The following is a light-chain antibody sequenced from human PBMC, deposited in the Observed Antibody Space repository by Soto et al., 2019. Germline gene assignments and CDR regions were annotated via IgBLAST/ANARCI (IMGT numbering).Light chain of an antibody. CDR2: VNGDGTH. CDR3: QTWGNGIWV. Sequence: QLVLTQAPSASATLGAAVKITCTLSSGHSLYSIGWHQHQPDKGPRCLMRVNGDGTHSRMDGIPDRFSSSGSGAERYLTISSLQSEDEADYYCQTWGNGIWVFGGGTKLTVL. CDR1: SGHSLYS. V-gene: IGLV4-69*02. J-gene: IGLJ3*02.